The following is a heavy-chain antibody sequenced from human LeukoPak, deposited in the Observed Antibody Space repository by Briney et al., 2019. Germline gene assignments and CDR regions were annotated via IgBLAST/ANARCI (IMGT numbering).Heavy chain of an antibody. Sequence: ASVTVSCKASVYTFTGYYMHWVRQAPGQGLEWMGWINPNSGGTNYAQKFQGRVTMTRDTSISTAYMELSRLRSDDTAVYYCAREGDVDTAIVYYFDYWGQGTLVTVSS. CDR1: VYTFTGYY. CDR2: INPNSGGT. CDR3: AREGDVDTAIVYYFDY. V-gene: IGHV1-2*02. J-gene: IGHJ4*02. D-gene: IGHD5-18*01.